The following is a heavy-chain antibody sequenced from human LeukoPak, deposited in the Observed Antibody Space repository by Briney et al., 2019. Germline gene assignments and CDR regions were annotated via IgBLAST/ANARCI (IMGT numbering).Heavy chain of an antibody. Sequence: AASVTVSCKASGGTFSSYAISWVRQAPGQGLEWMGRIIPILGIANYAQKFQGRVTITADKSTSTAYMELSSLRSEDTAVYYCARTLTRDAFDIGGGDTVDTVSS. J-gene: IGHJ3*02. D-gene: IGHD3-9*01. CDR2: IIPILGIA. CDR3: ARTLTRDAFDI. CDR1: GGTFSSYA. V-gene: IGHV1-69*04.